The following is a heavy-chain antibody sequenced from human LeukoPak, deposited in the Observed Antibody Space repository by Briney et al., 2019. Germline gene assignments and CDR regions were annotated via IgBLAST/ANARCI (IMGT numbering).Heavy chain of an antibody. V-gene: IGHV1-18*01. CDR2: ISAYNGNT. Sequence: ASVKVSCKASGGTFSSYATSWVRQAPGQGLEWMGWISAYNGNTNYAQKLQGRVTMTTDTSTSTAYMELRSLRSDDTAVYYCASTTYYDFWSGSDQEAWGQGTLVTVSS. D-gene: IGHD3-3*01. J-gene: IGHJ4*02. CDR1: GGTFSSYA. CDR3: ASTTYYDFWSGSDQEA.